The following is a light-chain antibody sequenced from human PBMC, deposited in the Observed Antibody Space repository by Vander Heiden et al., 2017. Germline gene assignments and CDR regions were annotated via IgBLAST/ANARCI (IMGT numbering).Light chain of an antibody. Sequence: DIQMTQSPPSLSASVGDRVTISCQASHDIRKYLNWYQQKPGKAPKLLVYDASNLETGVPSRFSGSGSGTDFTFTISSLQPEDIATYYCQQYENLPITFGQGTRLEIK. CDR2: DAS. J-gene: IGKJ5*01. CDR1: HDIRKY. CDR3: QQYENLPIT. V-gene: IGKV1-33*01.